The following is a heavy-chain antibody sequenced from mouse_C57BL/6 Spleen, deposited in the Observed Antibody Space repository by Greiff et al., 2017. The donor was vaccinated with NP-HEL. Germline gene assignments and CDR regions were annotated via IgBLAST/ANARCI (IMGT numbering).Heavy chain of an antibody. CDR2: INPNNGGT. CDR3: ARRRYGNYVYYYAMDY. D-gene: IGHD2-10*02. Sequence: VQLQQSGPELVKPGASVKISCKASGYTFTDYYMNWVKQSHGKSLEWIGDINPNNGGTSYNQKFKGKATLTVDKSSSTAYMELRSLTSEDSAVYYCARRRYGNYVYYYAMDYWGQGTSVTVSS. CDR1: GYTFTDYY. V-gene: IGHV1-26*01. J-gene: IGHJ4*01.